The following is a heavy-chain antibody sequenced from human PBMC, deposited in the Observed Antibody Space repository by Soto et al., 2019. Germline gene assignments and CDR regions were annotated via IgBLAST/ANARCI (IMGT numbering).Heavy chain of an antibody. CDR1: GYSFNHYW. V-gene: IGHV5-51*01. J-gene: IGHJ6*02. D-gene: IGHD6-6*01. Sequence: PXELVTMSWTGSGYSFNHYWIGLVRQMPGKGLEWMGIIYPGDSDTRYSPSFQGQVTISADKSISTAYLQWSSLKASDTAMYYCATRSHNSSSGTYYYYGMDVWGQGTKVTVS. CDR2: IYPGDSDT. CDR3: ATRSHNSSSGTYYYYGMDV.